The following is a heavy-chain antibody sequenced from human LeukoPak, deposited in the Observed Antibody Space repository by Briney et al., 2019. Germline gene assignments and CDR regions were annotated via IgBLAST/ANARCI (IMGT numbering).Heavy chain of an antibody. CDR1: GGTFTSYA. V-gene: IGHV1-69*04. CDR2: IIPILGIA. D-gene: IGHD3-22*01. CDR3: ARDFQDSSGYYYPFDY. Sequence: PSVNVSCKASGGTFTSYAISWVRQAPGQGIEWMGRIIPILGIANYAQKFQGRVTITADKSTSTAYMELSSLRSGDTAVYYCARDFQDSSGYYYPFDYWGQGTLVTVSS. J-gene: IGHJ4*02.